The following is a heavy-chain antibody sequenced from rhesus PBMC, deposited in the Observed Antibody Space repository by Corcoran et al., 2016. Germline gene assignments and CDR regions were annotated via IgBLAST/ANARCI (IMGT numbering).Heavy chain of an antibody. J-gene: IGHJ4*01. CDR2: ITYRGRP. Sequence: QVQLQESGPGLVKPSETLSLTCAVSGGSISSGYYYWSWIRQPPGKVLECIGYITYRGRPSYKPSLKDRVNSSRDTSKNQFSLKQSSVTAADTAVYYCARDPATGTTEIVDYWGQGVLVTVSS. CDR1: GGSISSGYYY. CDR3: ARDPATGTTEIVDY. D-gene: IGHD1-26*01. V-gene: IGHV4-122*02.